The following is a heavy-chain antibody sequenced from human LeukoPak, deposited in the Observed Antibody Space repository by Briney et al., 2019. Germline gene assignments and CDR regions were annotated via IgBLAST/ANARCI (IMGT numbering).Heavy chain of an antibody. CDR1: GFTFSSYG. CDR2: ISYDGSNK. D-gene: IGHD5-18*01. J-gene: IGHJ4*02. Sequence: PGGSLTLSCAASGFTFSSYGMHWARQAPGKGLEGVAVISYDGSNKYYADSVKGRFTISRDNSKNTLYLQMNSLRAEDTAVYYCAKDLCLRGYSYGFDYWGQGTLVTVSS. CDR3: AKDLCLRGYSYGFDY. V-gene: IGHV3-30*18.